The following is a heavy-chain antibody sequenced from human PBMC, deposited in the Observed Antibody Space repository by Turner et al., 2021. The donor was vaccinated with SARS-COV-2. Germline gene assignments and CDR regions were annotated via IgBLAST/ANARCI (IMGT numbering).Heavy chain of an antibody. Sequence: QVQLVQSGAEGKKPGASVKVSCKVSGYTLTELSMHWVRQAPGKGLECMGGFDPEYGETIYAQKFQGRVTMTEDTSTDTAYMELSSLRSEDTAVYYCATTLVTLIGDWYFDLWGRGTLFTVSS. CDR3: ATTLVTLIGDWYFDL. D-gene: IGHD3-22*01. J-gene: IGHJ2*01. CDR2: FDPEYGET. CDR1: GYTLTELS. V-gene: IGHV1-24*01.